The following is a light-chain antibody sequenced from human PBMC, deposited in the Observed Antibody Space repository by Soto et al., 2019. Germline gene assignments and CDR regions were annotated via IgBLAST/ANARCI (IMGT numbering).Light chain of an antibody. Sequence: DIVLTQSPATLSLSPVEIATLYFVASQRVSGGFLAWYQPKPGLAPRLILYDTSFRATGIPDRFSGSGSGTDFTLTISRLDPEDFAVYYCQQYGSSPSCGQGTKGDIK. CDR3: QQYGSSPS. CDR2: DTS. V-gene: IGKV3D-20*01. CDR1: QRVSGGF. J-gene: IGKJ1*01.